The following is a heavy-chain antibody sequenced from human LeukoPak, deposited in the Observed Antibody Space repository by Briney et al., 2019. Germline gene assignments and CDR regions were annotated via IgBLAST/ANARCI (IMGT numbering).Heavy chain of an antibody. CDR2: ISSSSSYI. D-gene: IGHD3-22*01. Sequence: GGSLRLSCAVSGFTFSSYSMNWVRQAPGKGLEWVSSISSSSSYIYYADSVKGRFTISRDNAKNSLYLQMNSLRAEDTAVYYCARGRKDSSGLIDYWGQGTLVTVSS. CDR3: ARGRKDSSGLIDY. J-gene: IGHJ4*02. V-gene: IGHV3-21*01. CDR1: GFTFSSYS.